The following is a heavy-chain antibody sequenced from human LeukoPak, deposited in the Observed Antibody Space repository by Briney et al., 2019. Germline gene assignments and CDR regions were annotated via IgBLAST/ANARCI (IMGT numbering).Heavy chain of an antibody. V-gene: IGHV3-15*01. CDR2: VKSKADDGTT. CDR3: ATEGGSGSYYGPDAFDM. CDR1: GFSFLNTW. Sequence: VGSLCHSCEASGFSFLNTWISWVRQAPGKGLEWVGRVKSKADDGTTDYAAPVQGRFTISRDDSKNTLSLQMNSLKTEDTAVYYCATEGGSGSYYGPDAFDMWGGGPVVAVSS. J-gene: IGHJ3*02. D-gene: IGHD3-10*01.